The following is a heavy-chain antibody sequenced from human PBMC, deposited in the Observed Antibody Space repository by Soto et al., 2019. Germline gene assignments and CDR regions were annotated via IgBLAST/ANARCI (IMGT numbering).Heavy chain of an antibody. V-gene: IGHV4-30-4*08. Sequence: PSETLSLTCTVSGGSISSGVYYWSWIRQHPGKGLEWIGYIYYSGSTYYNPSLKSRVTISVDTSKNQFSLKLSSVTAADTAVYYCARAYCSGGSCYRGLYNWFDPWGQGTLVTVSS. CDR3: ARAYCSGGSCYRGLYNWFDP. J-gene: IGHJ5*02. CDR2: IYYSGST. D-gene: IGHD2-15*01. CDR1: GGSISSGVYY.